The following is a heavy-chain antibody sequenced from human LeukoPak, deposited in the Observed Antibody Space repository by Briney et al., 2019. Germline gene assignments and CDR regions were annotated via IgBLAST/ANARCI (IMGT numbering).Heavy chain of an antibody. CDR2: INHSGST. J-gene: IGHJ4*02. Sequence: SETLSLTCAVYGGSFSGYYWSWIRQPPGKGLEWIGEINHSGSTNYNPSLKSRVAISVDTSKNQFSLKLSSVTAADTAVYYCARVWSSGWYGLIYFDYWGQGSLATVSS. D-gene: IGHD6-19*01. CDR3: ARVWSSGWYGLIYFDY. V-gene: IGHV4-34*01. CDR1: GGSFSGYY.